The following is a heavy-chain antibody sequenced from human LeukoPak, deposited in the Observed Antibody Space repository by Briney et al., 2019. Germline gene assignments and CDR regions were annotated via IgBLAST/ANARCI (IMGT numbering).Heavy chain of an antibody. Sequence: TGGSLRLSCAAFGFTFSDYYINWIRQARGKGLEWVSFIRTSGSTIYYADSVKGRFTISRDNAKNSLYLQMNSLRVEDTAVYYCARRESLWGSSWVTDLDYWGQGTLVTVSS. D-gene: IGHD6-13*01. CDR2: IRTSGSTI. V-gene: IGHV3-11*01. CDR1: GFTFSDYY. CDR3: ARRESLWGSSWVTDLDY. J-gene: IGHJ4*02.